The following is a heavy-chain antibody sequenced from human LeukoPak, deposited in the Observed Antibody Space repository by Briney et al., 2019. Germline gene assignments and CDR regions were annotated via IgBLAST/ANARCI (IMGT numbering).Heavy chain of an antibody. Sequence: GGSLRLSFAASGFTFSSYAMSWVRQAPGKGLEWVSAISGSGGSTYYADSVKGRFTISRDNAKNTLYLRMYSLRAEDTAVYYCAKPMVVTAIFPDFDYWGQGTPVTVSS. D-gene: IGHD2-21*02. CDR3: AKPMVVTAIFPDFDY. CDR2: ISGSGGST. V-gene: IGHV3-23*01. J-gene: IGHJ4*02. CDR1: GFTFSSYA.